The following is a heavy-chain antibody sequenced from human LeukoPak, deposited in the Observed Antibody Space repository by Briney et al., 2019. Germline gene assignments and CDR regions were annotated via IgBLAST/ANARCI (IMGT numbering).Heavy chain of an antibody. Sequence: ASVKVSCKASGYTFTGYYMHWVRQAPGQGLEWMGWINPNSGGTNYAQKVQDRVTMTTDTSTSTAYMELRSLRSDDTAVYYCARDRTVWFGDNDNFDYWGQGTLVTVSS. CDR2: INPNSGGT. J-gene: IGHJ4*02. CDR3: ARDRTVWFGDNDNFDY. CDR1: GYTFTGYY. V-gene: IGHV1-2*02. D-gene: IGHD3-10*01.